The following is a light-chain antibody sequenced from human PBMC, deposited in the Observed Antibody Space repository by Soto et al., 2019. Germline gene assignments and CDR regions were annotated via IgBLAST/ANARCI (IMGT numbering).Light chain of an antibody. CDR1: SSNIGAGYA. J-gene: IGLJ1*01. V-gene: IGLV1-40*01. CDR2: DNL. CDR3: QTLDSSLNVYV. Sequence: QSVLTQPPSVSGAPGQRVTISCTGSSSNIGAGYAVHWYQQLPVTAPKLLIYDNLNRPSGVPDRFSGSKSGTSASLAITGLQAEDEADYYCQTLDSSLNVYVFGPGTKLTVL.